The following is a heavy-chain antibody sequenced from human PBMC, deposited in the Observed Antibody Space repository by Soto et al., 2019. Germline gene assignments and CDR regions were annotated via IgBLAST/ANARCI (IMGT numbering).Heavy chain of an antibody. J-gene: IGHJ5*01. CDR3: ARLIGDSWLDS. V-gene: IGHV4-39*01. CDR2: ISYSGST. CDR1: GGSISTSTYY. Sequence: PSETLSLTCTVSGGSISTSTYYWGWVRQPPGKGLEWIGTISYSGSTYYNPSLKSRITINPDTSNNQLSLQLNSVTPDDTAVYYCARLIGDSWLDSWGQGTLVTVSS.